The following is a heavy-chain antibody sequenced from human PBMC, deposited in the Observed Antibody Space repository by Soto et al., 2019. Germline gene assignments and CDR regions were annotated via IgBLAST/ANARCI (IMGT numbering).Heavy chain of an antibody. CDR2: ISAYNGQT. V-gene: IGHV1-18*01. J-gene: IGHJ6*02. D-gene: IGHD3-16*01. Sequence: QVPLVQSGPEVKKPGASVNVSFKASAYSYTSYGISWVRQAPGQGLEWMGWISAYNGQTNYAQKFRGRVTFTTDASTTTAFMQLRSLRSDDTAMYFCARDGRKELWAEGLTAMDVWGQGTTVTV. CDR1: AYSYTSYG. CDR3: ARDGRKELWAEGLTAMDV.